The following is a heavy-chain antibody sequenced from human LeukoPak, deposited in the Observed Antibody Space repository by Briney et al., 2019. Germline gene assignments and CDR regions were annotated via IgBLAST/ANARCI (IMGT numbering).Heavy chain of an antibody. J-gene: IGHJ4*02. V-gene: IGHV3-23*01. Sequence: GGSLRLSCAASGFTFSSYGMHWVRQPPGKGLEWVSSIFPSGGEIHYADSVRGRFTISRDNSKSTLSLQMNSLRAEDTAIYYCATYRQVLLPFESWGQGTLVTVSS. D-gene: IGHD2-8*02. CDR2: IFPSGGEI. CDR3: ATYRQVLLPFES. CDR1: GFTFSSYG.